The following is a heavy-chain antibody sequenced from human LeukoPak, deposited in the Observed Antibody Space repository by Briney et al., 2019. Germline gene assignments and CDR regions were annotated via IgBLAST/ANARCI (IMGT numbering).Heavy chain of an antibody. CDR2: IYHSGST. V-gene: IGHV4-30-2*01. D-gene: IGHD2-21*02. J-gene: IGHJ4*02. CDR1: GGSVSSGSYY. Sequence: SETLSLTCTVSGGSVSSGSYYWSWIRQPPGKGLEWIGYIYHSGSTYYNPSLKSRVTISVDRSKNQFSLKLSSVTAADTAVYYCARVRWCGGDCYYFDYWGQGTLVTVSS. CDR3: ARVRWCGGDCYYFDY.